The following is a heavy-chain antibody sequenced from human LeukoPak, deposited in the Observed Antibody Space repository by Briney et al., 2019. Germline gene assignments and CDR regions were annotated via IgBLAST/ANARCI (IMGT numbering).Heavy chain of an antibody. CDR2: INHSGST. Sequence: PSETLSLTCAVYGGSFSGYYWSWIRQPPGKGLEWIGEINHSGSTNYNPSLKSRVTISVDTSKNQFSLKLSSVTAADTAVYYCARGPAYSRIRGSWYYFDYWGQGTLVTVSS. D-gene: IGHD6-13*01. J-gene: IGHJ4*02. V-gene: IGHV4-34*01. CDR3: ARGPAYSRIRGSWYYFDY. CDR1: GGSFSGYY.